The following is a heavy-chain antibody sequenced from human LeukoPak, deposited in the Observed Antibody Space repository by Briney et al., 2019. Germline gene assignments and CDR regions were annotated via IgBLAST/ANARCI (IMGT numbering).Heavy chain of an antibody. J-gene: IGHJ4*02. D-gene: IGHD3-10*01. CDR2: IYNVGST. V-gene: IGHV3-66*01. CDR1: GFTVSSNY. CDR3: VNSVMVRGVIRPY. Sequence: GGSLRLSCAASGFTVSSNYMSWVRQAPGKGPEWVSVIYNVGSTFYADSVKGRFTISRDSSKNALFLQMNSLRAEDTAVYYCVNSVMVRGVIRPYWGQGTLVTVPS.